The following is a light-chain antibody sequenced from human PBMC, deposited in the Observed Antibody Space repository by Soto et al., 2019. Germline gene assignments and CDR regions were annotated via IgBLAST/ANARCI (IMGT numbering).Light chain of an antibody. Sequence: QLVLTQPPSVSGAPGQRVTISCTGSSSNIVAGYDVHWYQQLPGTAPKLLIYGNSNRPSGVPDRFSGSRSGTSASLAITGLQAEDEADYYCQSYDSSLSVVVFGGGTKVTVL. J-gene: IGLJ2*01. CDR1: SSNIVAGYD. CDR3: QSYDSSLSVVV. V-gene: IGLV1-40*01. CDR2: GNS.